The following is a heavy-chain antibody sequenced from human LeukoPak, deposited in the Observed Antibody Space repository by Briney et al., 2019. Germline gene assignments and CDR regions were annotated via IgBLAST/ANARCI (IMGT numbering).Heavy chain of an antibody. Sequence: PSETLSLTCTVSGGSISSYYWSWLRQPPGKGLEWIGYIYYSGSTNYNPSLKSRVTISVDTSKNQFSLKLSSVTAADTAVYYCARESMVRGVIIEYYGMDVWGQGTTVTVSS. D-gene: IGHD3-10*01. J-gene: IGHJ6*02. CDR2: IYYSGST. CDR1: GGSISSYY. V-gene: IGHV4-59*01. CDR3: ARESMVRGVIIEYYGMDV.